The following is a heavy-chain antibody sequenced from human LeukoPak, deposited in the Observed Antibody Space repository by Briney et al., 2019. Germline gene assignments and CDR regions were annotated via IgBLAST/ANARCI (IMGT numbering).Heavy chain of an antibody. CDR3: ARVSRGFGELLSPPYFDY. CDR1: GYTFTSYG. J-gene: IGHJ4*02. CDR2: ISAYNGNT. Sequence: ASVKVSCKASGYTFTSYGIGWVRQAPGQGLEWMGWISAYNGNTNYAQKLQGRVTMTTDTSTSTAYMELRSLRSDDTAVYYCARVSRGFGELLSPPYFDYWGQGTLVTVSS. V-gene: IGHV1-18*01. D-gene: IGHD3-10*01.